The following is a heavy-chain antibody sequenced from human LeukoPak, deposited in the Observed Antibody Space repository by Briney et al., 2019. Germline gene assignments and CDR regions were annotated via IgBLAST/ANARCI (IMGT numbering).Heavy chain of an antibody. CDR1: GGSITSSGYY. D-gene: IGHD4-11*01. V-gene: IGHV4-39*01. CDR2: IYYTGGT. CDR3: ARHGGTRITLIQVYYFDY. Sequence: PSETLSLTCSVSGGSITSSGYYWGWIRQSPEKGLEWIGSIYYTGGTHYSPSLKSRVTISVDTSKNQFSLKLSSVTAADTAVYYCARHGGTRITLIQVYYFDYWGQGTLVTVSS. J-gene: IGHJ4*02.